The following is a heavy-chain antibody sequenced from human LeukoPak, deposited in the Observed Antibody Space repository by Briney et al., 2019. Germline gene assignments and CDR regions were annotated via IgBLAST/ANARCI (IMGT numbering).Heavy chain of an antibody. J-gene: IGHJ4*02. V-gene: IGHV1-46*01. Sequence: ASVKVSCKASGYTFTSYGISWVRQAPGQGLEWMGIINPSDRSISYAQRFQGRVTMTRDTSTTTVYMELGSLRSEDTAVYYCTRTIFCSGRSCHWEIDYWGQGTLVTVSS. D-gene: IGHD2-15*01. CDR3: TRTIFCSGRSCHWEIDY. CDR2: INPSDRSI. CDR1: GYTFTSYG.